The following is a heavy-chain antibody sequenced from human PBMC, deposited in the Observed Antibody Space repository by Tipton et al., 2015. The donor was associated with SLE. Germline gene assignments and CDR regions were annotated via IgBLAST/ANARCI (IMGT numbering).Heavy chain of an antibody. CDR1: GFMFENYV. D-gene: IGHD2-2*02. V-gene: IGHV3-20*04. CDR2: INWNGGST. Sequence: GSLRLSCAASGFMFENYVMSWVRQAPGKGLEWVSGINWNGGSTGYADSVKGRFTISRDNAKNSLFLQMNSLRADDTALYYCARDLYPYGMDFWGEGTTVTVSS. CDR3: ARDLYPYGMDF. J-gene: IGHJ6*04.